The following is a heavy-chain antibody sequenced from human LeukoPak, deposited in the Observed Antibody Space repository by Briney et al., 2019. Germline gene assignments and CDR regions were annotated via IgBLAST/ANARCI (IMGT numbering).Heavy chain of an antibody. CDR3: ARVLGSGGSGFDY. D-gene: IGHD2-15*01. CDR1: GFTFSSYS. Sequence: GGSLRLSCAASGFTFSSYSMNWDRQAPGKGLEWVSSISSSSSYIYYADSVKGRFTISGDNAKNSLYLQMNSLRAEDTAVYYCARVLGSGGSGFDYWGQGTLVTVSS. J-gene: IGHJ4*02. CDR2: ISSSSSYI. V-gene: IGHV3-21*01.